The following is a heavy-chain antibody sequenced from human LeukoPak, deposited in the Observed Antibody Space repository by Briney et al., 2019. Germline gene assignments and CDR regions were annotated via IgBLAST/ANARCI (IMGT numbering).Heavy chain of an antibody. J-gene: IGHJ4*02. D-gene: IGHD5-12*01. CDR2: IYYSGST. V-gene: IGHV4-61*01. CDR1: GGSFSSGSYY. Sequence: SETLSLTCTVSGGSFSSGSYYWSWIRQPPGKGLEWIGYIYYSGSTNYNPSLKSRVTISVDTSKNQFSLKLSSVTAADTAVYYCARDTVGSGYDYWGQGTLVTVSS. CDR3: ARDTVGSGYDY.